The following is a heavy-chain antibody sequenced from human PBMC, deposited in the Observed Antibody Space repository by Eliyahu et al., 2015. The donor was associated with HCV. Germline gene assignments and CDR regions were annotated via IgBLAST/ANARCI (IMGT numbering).Heavy chain of an antibody. Sequence: QVQLVESGGGVVQPGRSLRLSCAXSGFTFSSYGMHWXRQAPGKGLEWVAVILYDGSNKYYADSVKGRFTISRDNSKNTLYLQMNSLRAEDTAVYYCAKDGYYYDSSGYNNWFDPWGQGTLVTVSS. CDR1: GFTFSSYG. CDR3: AKDGYYYDSSGYNNWFDP. J-gene: IGHJ5*02. CDR2: ILYDGSNK. V-gene: IGHV3-30*18. D-gene: IGHD3-22*01.